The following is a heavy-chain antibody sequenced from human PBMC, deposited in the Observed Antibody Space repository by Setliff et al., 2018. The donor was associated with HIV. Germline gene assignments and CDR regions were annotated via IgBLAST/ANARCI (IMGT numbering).Heavy chain of an antibody. Sequence: GGSLRLSCAASGFTFSSFAMNWVRQAPGEGLEWIAYNDLDSRAIYYSGSVRGRLTISRDNARDSLYLQMNSLRVEDTAVYYCVRDTTSGWMLTNWGQGTLVTVSS. J-gene: IGHJ4*02. D-gene: IGHD6-25*01. CDR2: NDLDSRAI. CDR1: GFTFSSFA. V-gene: IGHV3-48*04. CDR3: VRDTTSGWMLTN.